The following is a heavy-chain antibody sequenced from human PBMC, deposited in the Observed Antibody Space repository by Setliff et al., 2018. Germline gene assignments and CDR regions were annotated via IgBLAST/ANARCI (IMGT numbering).Heavy chain of an antibody. D-gene: IGHD3-10*01. CDR2: ISGYGSRT. Sequence: LRLSCAASGFTFSSYAMTWVRQAPGKGLEWVSGISGYGSRTYYADSVKGRSTISRDNSQNTMYLQMNSLRAEDTAVYYCAKDSSGRDAFDIWGQGTMVTVSS. CDR3: AKDSSGRDAFDI. V-gene: IGHV3-23*01. CDR1: GFTFSSYA. J-gene: IGHJ3*02.